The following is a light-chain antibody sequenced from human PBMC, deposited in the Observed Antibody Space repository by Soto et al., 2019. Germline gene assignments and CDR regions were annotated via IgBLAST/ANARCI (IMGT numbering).Light chain of an antibody. J-gene: IGLJ3*02. CDR1: STDVGSYNF. CDR3: CLYAGTKRV. CDR2: EGS. V-gene: IGLV2-23*01. Sequence: QSALTQPASVSGSPGQSITISCTGTSTDVGSYNFVSWYQQHPGKAPKLVIYEGSKRPSGVSNRFSGSKSGNTASLTISGLQADDEADYYCCLYAGTKRVFGGGTKLTVL.